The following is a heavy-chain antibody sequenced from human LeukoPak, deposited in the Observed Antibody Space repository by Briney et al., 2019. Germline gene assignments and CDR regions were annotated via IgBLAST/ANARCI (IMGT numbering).Heavy chain of an antibody. CDR1: GFTFSSYW. CDR2: IKQDGSET. CDR3: ARTIGYGSGNDQAGG. V-gene: IGHV3-7*01. Sequence: GGSLRLSCAASGFTFSSYWMSWVRQAPGKGLEWVANIKQDGSETYYLDSVKGRFTISRDNAKNSLSLQMHSLRVEDTAVYYCARTIGYGSGNDQAGGWGQGTLVTVSS. D-gene: IGHD3-10*01. J-gene: IGHJ4*02.